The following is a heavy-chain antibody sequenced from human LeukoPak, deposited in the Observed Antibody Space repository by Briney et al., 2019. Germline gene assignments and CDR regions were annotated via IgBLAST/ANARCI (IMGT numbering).Heavy chain of an antibody. J-gene: IGHJ5*02. CDR1: GGSFSGYY. V-gene: IGHV4-59*10. CDR2: IYTSGST. CDR3: ARHSMRYYDFWSGYFNWFDP. Sequence: SETLSLTCAVYGGSFSGYYWSWIRQPAGKGLEWIGRIYTSGSTNYNPSLKSRVTMSVDTSKNQFSLKLSSVTAADTAVYYCARHSMRYYDFWSGYFNWFDPWGQGTLVTVSS. D-gene: IGHD3-3*01.